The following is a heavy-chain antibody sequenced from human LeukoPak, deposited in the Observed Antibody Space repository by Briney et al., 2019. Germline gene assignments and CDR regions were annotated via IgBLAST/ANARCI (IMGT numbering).Heavy chain of an antibody. J-gene: IGHJ4*02. Sequence: ASVKVSCQPSGYTFTGYYMHWVRQAPGQGLAWMGRINPNSGGTNYAQKFQGRVTMTRDTSISTAYMELSRLRSDDTAGYYGARDLWGIAAAGTSSNYWGQGTLVTVSS. CDR2: INPNSGGT. CDR3: ARDLWGIAAAGTSSNY. D-gene: IGHD6-13*01. CDR1: GYTFTGYY. V-gene: IGHV1-2*06.